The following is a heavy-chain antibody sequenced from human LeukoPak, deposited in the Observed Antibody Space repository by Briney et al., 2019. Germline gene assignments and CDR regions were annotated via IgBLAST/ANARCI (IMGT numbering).Heavy chain of an antibody. CDR1: GYTFTSYG. V-gene: IGHV1-2*02. CDR3: VRALSTVATWLYL. J-gene: IGHJ2*01. CDR2: ISPNSGDT. D-gene: IGHD4-17*01. Sequence: ASVKVSCKASGYTFTSYGISWVRQAPGQGLEWMGWISPNSGDTKYAQKFQGRVTMTRDTSISTVYVELSRLRSDDTAVYYCVRALSTVATWLYLWGRGTLVTVSS.